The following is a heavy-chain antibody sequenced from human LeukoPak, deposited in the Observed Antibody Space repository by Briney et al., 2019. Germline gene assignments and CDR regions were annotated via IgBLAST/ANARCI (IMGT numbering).Heavy chain of an antibody. D-gene: IGHD3-22*01. V-gene: IGHV3-30*03. J-gene: IGHJ4*02. CDR3: ARAFPDYYDSSGYPSYFDY. CDR2: TSYDESEK. Sequence: PGGSLRLSCAASGFTFSDYGMNWVRQAPGKGLEWVAITSYDESEKYYADSVKGRFTISRDNAKNSLYLQMNSLRAEDTAVYYCARAFPDYYDSSGYPSYFDYWGQGTLVTVSS. CDR1: GFTFSDYG.